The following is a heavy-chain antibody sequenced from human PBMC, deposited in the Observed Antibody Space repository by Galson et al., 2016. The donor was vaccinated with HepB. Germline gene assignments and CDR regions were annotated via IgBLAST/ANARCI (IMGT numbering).Heavy chain of an antibody. D-gene: IGHD6-25*01. J-gene: IGHJ4*02. CDR3: GRDPGTAAANVAYDY. CDR2: INQRGDT. V-gene: IGHV4-34*01. Sequence: ETLSLTCGVYGASLSGYYWSWLRQAPGRGLEWIGEINQRGDTNYNPSLKSRVTISLDTSKDQFSLKLTSVTAADTAVYYCGRDPGTAAANVAYDYWGRGTRVTVSS. CDR1: GASLSGYY.